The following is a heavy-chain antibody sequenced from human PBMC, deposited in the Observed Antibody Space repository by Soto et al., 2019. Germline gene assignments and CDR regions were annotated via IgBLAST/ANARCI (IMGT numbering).Heavy chain of an antibody. CDR2: ISGSGGST. J-gene: IGHJ6*02. Sequence: SGGSLRLSCAASGFTFSSYAMSWVRQAPGQGLEWVSAISGSGGSTYYADSVKGRFTISRDNSKNTLYLQMNSLRAEDTAVYYCAKVIIGGGVKQLGPYYYYYYGMDVWGQGTTVTVSS. CDR3: AKVIIGGGVKQLGPYYYYYYGMDV. D-gene: IGHD3-10*01. V-gene: IGHV3-23*01. CDR1: GFTFSSYA.